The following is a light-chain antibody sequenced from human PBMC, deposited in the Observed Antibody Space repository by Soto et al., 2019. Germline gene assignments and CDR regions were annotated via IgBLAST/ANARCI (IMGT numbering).Light chain of an antibody. CDR2: DSS. V-gene: IGKV3-15*01. J-gene: IGKJ5*01. CDR1: QSVTSK. CDR3: KQYKNWPIT. Sequence: EIVMTQSPGTLSVSPGERATLSCRASQSVTSKLAWYQQKPGQAPRLLIYDSSTRATGVPARFSGGGSGTEFILTISSLQSEDFAVYYCKQYKNWPITFGQGTRLEVK.